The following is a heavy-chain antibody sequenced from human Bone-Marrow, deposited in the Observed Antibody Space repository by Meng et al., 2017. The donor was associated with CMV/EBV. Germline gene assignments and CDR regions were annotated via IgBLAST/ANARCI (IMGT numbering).Heavy chain of an antibody. CDR2: MNPNSGNT. CDR1: GYTFTSYD. D-gene: IGHD3-10*01. J-gene: IGHJ4*02. Sequence: QVQLVQSGAEVRTPGATVMVSCKTSGYTFTSYDVHWVRQATGHGLEWMGWMNPNSGNTGYLQKFQDRVTMIRNTSISTAYMELSSLTSEDTAIYYCARFASGSSTNWGQGTLFTVSS. CDR3: ARFASGSSTN. V-gene: IGHV1-8*01.